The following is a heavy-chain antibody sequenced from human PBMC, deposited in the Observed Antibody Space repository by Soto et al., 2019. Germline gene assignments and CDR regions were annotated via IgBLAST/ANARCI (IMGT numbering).Heavy chain of an antibody. V-gene: IGHV4-30-4*01. CDR1: GDSISSGDYY. CDR3: ARDYYGSPPAMDV. J-gene: IGHJ6*04. CDR2: IYNSGST. Sequence: QVQLQESGPGLVKPSQTLSLTCTVSGDSISSGDYYWSWIRQPPGKGLEWIGYIYNSGSTYYNPSLESRVTISVDTSKNQVSLKRRSVTAADTAVYYCARDYYGSPPAMDVWGKGTTVTVSS. D-gene: IGHD3-10*01.